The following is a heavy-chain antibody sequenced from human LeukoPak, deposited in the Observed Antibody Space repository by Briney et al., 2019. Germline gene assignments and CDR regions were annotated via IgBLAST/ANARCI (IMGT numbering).Heavy chain of an antibody. J-gene: IGHJ4*02. D-gene: IGHD4-23*01. CDR3: ATGGVYGGYFDY. V-gene: IGHV1-24*01. CDR1: GYTLTELS. Sequence: ASVKVSCKVSGYTLTELSMHWVRQAPGKGLEWMGGFDPEDGETIYAQKFQGRVTMTEDTSTDTAYMELSSLRSEDTAVHYCATGGVYGGYFDYWGQGTLVTVSS. CDR2: FDPEDGET.